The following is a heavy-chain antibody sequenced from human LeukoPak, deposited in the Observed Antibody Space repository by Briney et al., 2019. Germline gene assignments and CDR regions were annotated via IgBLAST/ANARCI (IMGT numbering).Heavy chain of an antibody. CDR2: ISGSGGST. D-gene: IGHD4-23*01. V-gene: IGHV3-23*01. CDR1: GFTFSSYA. CDR3: ARDLRTPSDTNIAIDY. J-gene: IGHJ4*02. Sequence: AGGSLRLSCAASGFTFSSYAMSWVRQAPGKGLEWVSAISGSGGSTYYADSVKGRFTISRDNSKNTLYLQMNSLRAEDTAVYYCARDLRTPSDTNIAIDYWGQGTLVTVSS.